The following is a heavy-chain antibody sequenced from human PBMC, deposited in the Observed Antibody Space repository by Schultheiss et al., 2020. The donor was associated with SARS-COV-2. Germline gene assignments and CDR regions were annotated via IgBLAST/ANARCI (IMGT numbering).Heavy chain of an antibody. CDR1: GFTFSDHY. D-gene: IGHD3-16*02. V-gene: IGHV3-11*04. Sequence: GSLRLSCAASGFTFSDHYMNWIRQAPGKGLEWVSYISSSGETKRYSDSVKGRFTISRDNAKNSLYLQMNSLRAEDTAVYYCARLDGEILFYGVDVWGQGTTVTVSS. J-gene: IGHJ6*02. CDR3: ARLDGEILFYGVDV. CDR2: ISSSGETK.